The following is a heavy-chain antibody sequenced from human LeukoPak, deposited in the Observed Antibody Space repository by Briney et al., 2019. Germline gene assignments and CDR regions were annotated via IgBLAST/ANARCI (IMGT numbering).Heavy chain of an antibody. CDR1: GFTVSSNY. CDR3: ARGSSIDY. D-gene: IGHD3-10*01. CDR2: ISSSSSYI. J-gene: IGHJ4*02. Sequence: PGGSLRLSCAASGFTVSSNYTNWVRQAPGKGLEWVSSISSSSSYIYYADSVKGRFTISRDNAKNSLYLQMDSLRAEDTAVYYCARGSSIDYWGQGTLVTVSS. V-gene: IGHV3-21*01.